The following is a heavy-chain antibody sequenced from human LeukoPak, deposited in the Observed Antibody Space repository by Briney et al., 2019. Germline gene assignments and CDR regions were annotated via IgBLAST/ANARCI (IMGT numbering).Heavy chain of an antibody. CDR2: IGGSGGFIT. CDR3: ASGGRDYYYYYYMDV. V-gene: IGHV3-23*01. J-gene: IGHJ6*03. Sequence: GGSLRLSCAASGFTFSSHGMNWVRQAPGKGLEWVSGIGGSGGFITYYADSVKGRFTVSRDNSKNSLYLQMNSLRAEDTAVYYCASGGRDYYYYYYMDVWGKGTTVTVSS. D-gene: IGHD2-15*01. CDR1: GFTFSSHG.